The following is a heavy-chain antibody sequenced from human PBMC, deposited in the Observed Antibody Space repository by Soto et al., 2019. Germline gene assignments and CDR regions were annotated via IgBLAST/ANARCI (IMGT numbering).Heavy chain of an antibody. V-gene: IGHV1-69*12. CDR2: IIPIFGTA. D-gene: IGHD6-13*01. J-gene: IGHJ6*02. CDR3: AGRLAAAGTYYYGMDV. CDR1: GGTFSSYA. Sequence: QVQLVQSGAEVKKPGSSVKVSCKASGGTFSSYAISWVRQAPGQGLEWMGGIIPIFGTANYAQKFQGRVTMTADESTSTADRELSSLRSEDTAVYYCAGRLAAAGTYYYGMDVWGQGTTVTVSS.